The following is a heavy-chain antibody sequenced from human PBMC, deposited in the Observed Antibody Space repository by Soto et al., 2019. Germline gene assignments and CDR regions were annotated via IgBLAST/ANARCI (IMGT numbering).Heavy chain of an antibody. V-gene: IGHV4-30-4*01. J-gene: IGHJ5*02. Sequence: QVQLQESGPGLVKPSQTLSLTCTVSGGSISSGDYYWSWIRQPPGKGLEWIGYIYYGGSTYYNPSLQSRXXIXVXXSTNQFALKLSSVTAADTAVYYCARESGYDCWFDPWGQGTLVTVSS. D-gene: IGHD5-12*01. CDR1: GGSISSGDYY. CDR2: IYYGGST. CDR3: ARESGYDCWFDP.